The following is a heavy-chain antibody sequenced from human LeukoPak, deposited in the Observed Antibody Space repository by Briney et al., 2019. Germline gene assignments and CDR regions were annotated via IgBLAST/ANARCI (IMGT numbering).Heavy chain of an antibody. D-gene: IGHD6-6*01. CDR2: IIPIFGTA. V-gene: IGHV1-69*05. CDR3: ARSGSSSSRYYYYMDV. J-gene: IGHJ6*03. Sequence: GASLTVSCKASGGTFSSYAISWVRQAPGQGLEWIGGIIPIFGTANYAQKFQGRVTITTDESTSTAYMELSSLRSEDTAVYYCARSGSSSSRYYYYMDVWGKGTTVTVSS. CDR1: GGTFSSYA.